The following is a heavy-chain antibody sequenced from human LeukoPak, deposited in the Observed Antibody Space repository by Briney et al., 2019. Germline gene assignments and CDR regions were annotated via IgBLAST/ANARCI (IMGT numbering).Heavy chain of an antibody. D-gene: IGHD3-9*01. V-gene: IGHV3-7*01. CDR3: ARPLHYDILTVDY. CDR1: GFTFSSYW. J-gene: IGHJ4*02. Sequence: PGGSLRLSCAASGFTFSSYWMSWVRQAPGKGLEWVANIKQDGSEKYYVDSVKGRFTIYRDNAKNSLYLQMNSLRAEDTAVYYCARPLHYDILTVDYWGQGTLVTVSS. CDR2: IKQDGSEK.